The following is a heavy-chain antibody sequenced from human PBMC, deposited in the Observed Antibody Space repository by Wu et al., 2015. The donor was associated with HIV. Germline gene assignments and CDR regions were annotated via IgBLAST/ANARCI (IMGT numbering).Heavy chain of an antibody. D-gene: IGHD3/OR15-3a*01. CDR2: IIPIFGTA. V-gene: IGHV1-69*15. Sequence: QVHLVQSGAEVKKPRSSVKVSCKASGDTFSTSTFTWVRQTPGQGLEWMGRIIPIFGTANYAQKFQGRVTITADESTSTAYMELSSLRSEDTAVYYCARDLWRTGGLDLDYWGQGTLVTVSS. CDR1: GDTFSTST. CDR3: ARDLWRTGGLDLDY. J-gene: IGHJ4*02.